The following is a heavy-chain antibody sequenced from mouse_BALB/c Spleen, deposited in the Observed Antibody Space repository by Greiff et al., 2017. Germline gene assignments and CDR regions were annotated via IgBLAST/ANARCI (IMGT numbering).Heavy chain of an antibody. CDR2: INPYNDGT. J-gene: IGHJ4*01. D-gene: IGHD3-1*01. Sequence: EVQLQQSGPELVKPGASVKMSCKASGYTFTSYVMHWVKQKPGQGLEWIGYINPYNDGTKYNEKFKGKATLTSDKSSSTAYMELSSLTSEDSAVYYCAKQLGLIYYAMDYWGQGTSVTVSS. CDR3: AKQLGLIYYAMDY. CDR1: GYTFTSYV. V-gene: IGHV1-14*01.